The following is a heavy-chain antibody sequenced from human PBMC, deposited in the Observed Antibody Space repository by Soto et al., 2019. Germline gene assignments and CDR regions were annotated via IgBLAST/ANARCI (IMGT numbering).Heavy chain of an antibody. CDR3: ATMGTPVTGLYYFDY. Sequence: QVQLQESGPGLVKPSQTLSLTCTVSGGSISSGNYYWSWIRQPPGKGLEWIGFISYSGTTHYSASLRSRVSISVDTSKNQFSLDLSSVTAADTALYYCATMGTPVTGLYYFDYWGQGTLVPVSS. CDR1: GGSISSGNYY. J-gene: IGHJ4*02. V-gene: IGHV4-30-4*01. CDR2: ISYSGTT. D-gene: IGHD4-17*01.